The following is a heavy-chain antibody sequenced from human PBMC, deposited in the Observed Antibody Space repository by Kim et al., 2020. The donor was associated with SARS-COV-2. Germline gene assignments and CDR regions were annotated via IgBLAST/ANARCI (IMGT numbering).Heavy chain of an antibody. CDR2: ISWNSGSI. J-gene: IGHJ6*03. Sequence: GGSLRLSCAASGFTFDDYAMHWVRQAPGKGLEWVSGISWNSGSIGYADSVKGRFTISRDNAKNSLYLQMNSLRAEDTALYYCAKDMGYSSSWYGTSISPHMDVWAKGPRSPSP. D-gene: IGHD6-13*01. CDR1: GFTFDDYA. CDR3: AKDMGYSSSWYGTSISPHMDV. V-gene: IGHV3-9*01.